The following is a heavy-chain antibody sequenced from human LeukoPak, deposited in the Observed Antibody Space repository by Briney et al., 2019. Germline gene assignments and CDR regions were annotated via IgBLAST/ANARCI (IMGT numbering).Heavy chain of an antibody. Sequence: GGSLRLSCAASGFTFSNYAMSWVRQAPGKGLEWVSGISGGTGTPFYTDSVKGRFTISRDNSKNTLYLQMSSLRGEDTAVYFCAKRRTTVITMDYFDYWGQGTLVTVSS. J-gene: IGHJ4*02. V-gene: IGHV3-23*01. D-gene: IGHD4-17*01. CDR2: ISGGTGTP. CDR3: AKRRTTVITMDYFDY. CDR1: GFTFSNYA.